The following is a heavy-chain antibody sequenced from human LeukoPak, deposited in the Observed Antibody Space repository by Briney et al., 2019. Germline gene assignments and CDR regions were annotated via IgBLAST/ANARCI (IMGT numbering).Heavy chain of an antibody. CDR1: GGSFSGYY. CDR2: INHSGST. V-gene: IGHV4-34*01. J-gene: IGHJ4*02. Sequence: SETLSLTCAVYGGSFSGYYWSWIRQPPGKGLEWIGEINHSGSTNYNPSLKSRVTISVDTSKNQFSLKLSSVTAADTAVYYCARLVREGLVVVAATGAQFDYWGQGTLVTVSS. CDR3: ARLVREGLVVVAATGAQFDY. D-gene: IGHD2-15*01.